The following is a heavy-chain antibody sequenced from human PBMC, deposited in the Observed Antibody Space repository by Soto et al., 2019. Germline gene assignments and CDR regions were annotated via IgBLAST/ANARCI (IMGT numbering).Heavy chain of an antibody. CDR1: GYDFTSYW. CDR3: ATHVANFYLASGTDPFDP. CDR2: IDPSDSYT. Sequence: PGESLKISCSASGYDFTSYWITWVRQVPGKGLEWLGRIDPSDSYTNYSPSFRGHVNISVDRSVNTVYLHWSSLQASDTAIYYCATHVANFYLASGTDPFDPWGQGTLVTVSS. J-gene: IGHJ5*02. D-gene: IGHD3-10*01. V-gene: IGHV5-10-1*01.